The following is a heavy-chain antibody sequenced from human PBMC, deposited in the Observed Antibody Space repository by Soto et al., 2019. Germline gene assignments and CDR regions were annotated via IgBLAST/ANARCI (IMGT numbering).Heavy chain of an antibody. V-gene: IGHV5-51*01. CDR1: GYTFTTYW. D-gene: IGHD1-7*01. CDR3: ARQDGTASYFFDY. CDR2: IYPGDSDT. Sequence: PGESLKISCKGSGYTFTTYWIAWVRQMPGKGLEWMGIIYPGDSDTRYSPSFQGQVTISVDKSINTAYLKWSTLKASDTAMYYCARQDGTASYFFDYWGQGTLVTVSS. J-gene: IGHJ4*02.